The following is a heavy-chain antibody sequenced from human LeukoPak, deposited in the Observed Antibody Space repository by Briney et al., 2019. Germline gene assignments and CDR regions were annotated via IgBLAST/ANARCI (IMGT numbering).Heavy chain of an antibody. Sequence: SETLSLTCLASDYSITSGYYWGWIRQPPGKGLEWIGSISHSGSTYYNPSLKSRVTISVDTSKNQFSLKLSSVTAADTAVYYCGSRRTAMFGVIKGPIDYWGQGTLVTVSS. CDR1: DYSITSGYY. CDR3: GSRRTAMFGVIKGPIDY. J-gene: IGHJ4*02. D-gene: IGHD3-3*01. CDR2: ISHSGST. V-gene: IGHV4-38-2*01.